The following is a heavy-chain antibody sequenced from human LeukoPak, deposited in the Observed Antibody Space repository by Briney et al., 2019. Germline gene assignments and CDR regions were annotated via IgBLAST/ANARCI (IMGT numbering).Heavy chain of an antibody. V-gene: IGHV3-48*01. CDR3: AKPPPIAPDGMDV. D-gene: IGHD6-13*01. Sequence: GGSLRLSCAASGFTFSSYSMNWVRQAPGKGLEWVSYISSSSSTIYYADSVKGRFTISRDNAKNSLYLQMNSLRAEDTAVYYCAKPPPIAPDGMDVWGQGTTVTVSS. J-gene: IGHJ6*02. CDR1: GFTFSSYS. CDR2: ISSSSSTI.